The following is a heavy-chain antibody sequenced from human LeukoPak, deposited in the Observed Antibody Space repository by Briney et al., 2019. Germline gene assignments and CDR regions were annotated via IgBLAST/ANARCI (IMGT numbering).Heavy chain of an antibody. CDR3: ARHLKWLRSVDAFDI. CDR2: IYYGGST. Sequence: SETLSVTCTVSGGSFSSYYWSWVRQPPGKGLEWMGYIYYGGSTNYNPPLKSRVTISVDASKTQFSLKLNSVTAADTAVYYCARHLKWLRSVDAFDIWGQGTMVTVSS. D-gene: IGHD5-12*01. CDR1: GGSFSSYY. V-gene: IGHV4-59*08. J-gene: IGHJ3*02.